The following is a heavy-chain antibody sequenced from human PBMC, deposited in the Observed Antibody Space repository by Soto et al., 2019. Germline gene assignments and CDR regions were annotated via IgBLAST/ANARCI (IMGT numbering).Heavy chain of an antibody. CDR3: ARYLITIFGVVHGMDV. J-gene: IGHJ6*02. Sequence: SETLSLTCTVSGGSISSYYWSWIRQPPGKGLEWIGYIYYSGSTNYNPSLKSRVTISVDTSKNQFSLKLSSVTAADTAVYYCARYLITIFGVVHGMDVWGQGTTVTVSS. CDR1: GGSISSYY. D-gene: IGHD3-3*01. V-gene: IGHV4-59*01. CDR2: IYYSGST.